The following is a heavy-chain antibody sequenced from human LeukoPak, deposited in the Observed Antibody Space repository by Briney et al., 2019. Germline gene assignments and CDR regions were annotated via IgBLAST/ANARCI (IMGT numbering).Heavy chain of an antibody. CDR1: GDSISSYY. CDR3: ARYGGNSGEFDY. Sequence: PSETLSLTCTVSGDSISSYYWSWIRQPPGKGLEWIGYIYYSGSTNYNPSLKSRVTISVDTSKNQFSLKLSSVTAADTAVYYCARYGGNSGEFDYWGQGTLVTVSS. D-gene: IGHD4-23*01. V-gene: IGHV4-59*01. J-gene: IGHJ4*02. CDR2: IYYSGST.